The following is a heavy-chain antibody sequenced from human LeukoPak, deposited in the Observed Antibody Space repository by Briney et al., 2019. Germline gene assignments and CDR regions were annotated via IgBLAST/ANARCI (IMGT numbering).Heavy chain of an antibody. J-gene: IGHJ4*02. CDR2: IHISGTT. Sequence: PSETLSLTCTVSGGSISDYYWSWVRQPAGKGLEWIGRIHISGTTYYNPSLKSRFTMSIDTSRNQFSLRLSSVTAADTATYYCAAWGVDYGGNFDYSDYWGQGILVTVSS. CDR1: GGSISDYY. D-gene: IGHD4-23*01. CDR3: AAWGVDYGGNFDYSDY. V-gene: IGHV4-4*07.